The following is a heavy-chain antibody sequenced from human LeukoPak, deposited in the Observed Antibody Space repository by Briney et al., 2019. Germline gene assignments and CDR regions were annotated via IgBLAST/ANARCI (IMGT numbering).Heavy chain of an antibody. CDR3: TRDGPYDSSGYYPFAY. Sequence: GGSLRLSCAASGFTFSSYWMSWVRQAPGKGLEWVANIKQDGSEKYYVDSVKGRFTISRDNAKNSLYLQMNSLRAEDTAVYYCTRDGPYDSSGYYPFAYWGQGTLVTVSS. J-gene: IGHJ4*02. CDR1: GFTFSSYW. V-gene: IGHV3-7*01. D-gene: IGHD3-22*01. CDR2: IKQDGSEK.